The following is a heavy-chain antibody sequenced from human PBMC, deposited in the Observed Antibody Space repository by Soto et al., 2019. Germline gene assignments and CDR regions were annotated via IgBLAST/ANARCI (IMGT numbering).Heavy chain of an antibody. CDR3: AKVDGSGTYNISPFDC. V-gene: IGHV3-23*01. D-gene: IGHD3-10*01. J-gene: IGHJ4*02. CDR2: ISGGSSKT. CDR1: GFTFSIYA. Sequence: PGGSLRLSCAASGFTFSIYAMTWVRQAPGKGLEWVSSISGGSSKTYYADSVKGRFTISRDNSKNTLYLQMNSLGAEDAAVYYCAKVDGSGTYNISPFDCWGQGTLVTVSS.